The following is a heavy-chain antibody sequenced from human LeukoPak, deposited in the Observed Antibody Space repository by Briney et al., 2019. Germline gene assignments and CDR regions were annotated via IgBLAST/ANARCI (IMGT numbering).Heavy chain of an antibody. Sequence: GASVKVSCKASGYTFTGYYMHWVRQAPGQGLEWMGWINPNSGGTNYAQKFQGWVTMTRDTSISTAYMELSSLRSEDTAVYYCARDSRSGYYSDYWGQGTLVTVSS. CDR2: INPNSGGT. J-gene: IGHJ4*02. V-gene: IGHV1-2*04. D-gene: IGHD3-3*01. CDR3: ARDSRSGYYSDY. CDR1: GYTFTGYY.